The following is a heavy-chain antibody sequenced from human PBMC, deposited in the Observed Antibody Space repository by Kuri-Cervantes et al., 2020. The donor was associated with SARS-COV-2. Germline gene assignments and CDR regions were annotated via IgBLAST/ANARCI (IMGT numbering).Heavy chain of an antibody. CDR1: GFTFSSYA. V-gene: IGHV3-23*01. Sequence: ESLKTSCQSSGFTFSSYARSWVRQAPGKGLEGVSAMSGSGGSTYYADPVKGRFTISRDSSKHTLYLQMNSLRAEDTAVYYCAKGYQFVGYSYGQGLFDYWGQGTLVTVSS. CDR3: AKGYQFVGYSYGQGLFDY. J-gene: IGHJ4*02. D-gene: IGHD5-18*01. CDR2: MSGSGGST.